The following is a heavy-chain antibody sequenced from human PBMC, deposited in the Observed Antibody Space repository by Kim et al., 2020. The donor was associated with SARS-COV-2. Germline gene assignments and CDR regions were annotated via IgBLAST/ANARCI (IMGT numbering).Heavy chain of an antibody. V-gene: IGHV3-30*18. CDR1: GFTFSSYG. Sequence: GGSLRLSCAASGFTFSSYGMHWVRQAPGKGLEWVAVISYDGSNKYYADSVKGRFTISRDNSKNTLYLQMNSLRAEDTAVYYCAKEGSGWGRIEPPGYWGQGTLVTVSS. D-gene: IGHD6-19*01. CDR3: AKEGSGWGRIEPPGY. J-gene: IGHJ4*02. CDR2: ISYDGSNK.